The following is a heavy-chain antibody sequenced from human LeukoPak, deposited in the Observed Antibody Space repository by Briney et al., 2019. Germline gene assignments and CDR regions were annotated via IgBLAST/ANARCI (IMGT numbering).Heavy chain of an antibody. V-gene: IGHV4-34*01. D-gene: IGHD3-10*01. CDR2: INHSGST. J-gene: IGHJ6*02. Sequence: PSETLSLTCAVYGGSFSGYYWSWIRQPPGKGLEWIGEINHSGSTNYNPSLKSRVTISVDTSKNQFSLKLSSVTAADTAVYYCARLPYYYGSGTPAYGMDVWGQGTTVTVSS. CDR1: GGSFSGYY. CDR3: ARLPYYYGSGTPAYGMDV.